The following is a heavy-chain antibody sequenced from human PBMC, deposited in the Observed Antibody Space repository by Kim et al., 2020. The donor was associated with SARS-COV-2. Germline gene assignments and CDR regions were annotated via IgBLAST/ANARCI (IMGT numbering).Heavy chain of an antibody. V-gene: IGHV3-23*01. CDR2: VSGSDGST. CDR1: GFTFSSYA. D-gene: IGHD1-1*01. CDR3: AKGEGNNWSLFDY. Sequence: GGSLRLSCAASGFTFSSYAMSWVRQAPGKGPEWVSLVSGSDGSTYHADSVEGRFAISRDNSKKTLYLQMNSLRAEDTALYFCAKGEGNNWSLFDYFGQGTLLTVSS. J-gene: IGHJ4*02.